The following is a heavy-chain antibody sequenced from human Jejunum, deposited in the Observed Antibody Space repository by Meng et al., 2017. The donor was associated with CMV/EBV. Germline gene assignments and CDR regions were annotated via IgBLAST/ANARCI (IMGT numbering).Heavy chain of an antibody. CDR1: GYIFNNYG. CDR3: ARDLPGGTKGTWLDL. Sequence: QVQLVRSGAEVKKAGASVKVSCKASGYIFNNYGVSWVRQAPGQGPEWMGWISAYNGNTNYAQNFQGRFTMTTDTSTSTAYMELRSMRADDTAVYYCARDLPGGTKGTWLDLWGQGTLVTVSS. D-gene: IGHD1-14*01. CDR2: ISAYNGNT. J-gene: IGHJ5*02. V-gene: IGHV1-18*01.